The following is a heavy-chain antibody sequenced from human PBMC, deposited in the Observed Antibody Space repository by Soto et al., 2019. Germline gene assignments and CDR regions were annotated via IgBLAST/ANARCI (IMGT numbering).Heavy chain of an antibody. CDR2: INTANGNT. J-gene: IGHJ4*02. Sequence: QVQLVQSGAEVKKPGASVKISCKASGYTFATYAIHWVRQAPGQSLEWMGWINTANGNTRYSQKFQGRVTITRDTSASTAYMEISSLGSEDTAVYYWARDEDYWGQGTLVTVSS. CDR1: GYTFATYA. V-gene: IGHV1-3*04. CDR3: ARDEDY.